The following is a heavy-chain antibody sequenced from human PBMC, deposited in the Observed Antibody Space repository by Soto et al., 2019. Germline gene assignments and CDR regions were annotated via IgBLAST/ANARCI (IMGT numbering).Heavy chain of an antibody. CDR2: IYYSGGT. Sequence: NPSETLSLTCTVSGGSISSGDYYWSWIRQPPGKGLEWIGYIYYSGGTYYNPSLKSRVTISVETSKTQFPLKLSSVTAADTAVYYCARGVPSYYYYYGMDVWGQGTTVTVSS. D-gene: IGHD3-10*01. CDR1: GGSISSGDYY. V-gene: IGHV4-30-4*01. CDR3: ARGVPSYYYYYGMDV. J-gene: IGHJ6*02.